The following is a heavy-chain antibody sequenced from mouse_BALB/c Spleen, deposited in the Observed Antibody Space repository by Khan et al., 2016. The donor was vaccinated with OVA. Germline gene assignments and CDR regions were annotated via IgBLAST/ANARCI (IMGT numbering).Heavy chain of an antibody. D-gene: IGHD1-2*01. CDR3: SRLAATAWFAY. CDR2: INTSTGEP. V-gene: IGHV9-3-1*01. Sequence: QIQLVQSGPELKKPGETVKISCKASGYTFTNYGMNWVKQAPGKGLKWMGWINTSTGEPTYADDFKGRFTFSLETSASSAYLQSNNLKNEDTAKYFCSRLAATAWFAYWGQGTLVTVSA. CDR1: GYTFTNYG. J-gene: IGHJ3*01.